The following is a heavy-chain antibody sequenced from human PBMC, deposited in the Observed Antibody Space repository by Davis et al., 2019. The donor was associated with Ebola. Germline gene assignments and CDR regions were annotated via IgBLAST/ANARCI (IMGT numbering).Heavy chain of an antibody. D-gene: IGHD5-18*01. Sequence: SESLSLTCTVSGGSISSSSYYWGWIRQPPGKGLEWIGSIYYSGSTYYNPSLKSRVTISVDTSKTQFSLKLSSVTAADTAVYYCARRIQLWLAPFDYWGQGTLVTVSS. CDR2: IYYSGST. V-gene: IGHV4-39*01. CDR1: GGSISSSSYY. CDR3: ARRIQLWLAPFDY. J-gene: IGHJ4*02.